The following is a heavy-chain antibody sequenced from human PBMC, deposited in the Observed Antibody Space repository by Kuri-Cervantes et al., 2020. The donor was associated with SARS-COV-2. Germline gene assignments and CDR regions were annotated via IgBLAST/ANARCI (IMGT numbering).Heavy chain of an antibody. Sequence: GESLKISCAASGFTFSSYGMHWVRQAPGKGLEWVAVISYDGSNKYYADSVKGRFTISRDNSKNTLYLQMNSLRAEDTAVYYCAKDWDSRGYYLFDHWGQGTLVTVSS. J-gene: IGHJ4*02. CDR3: AKDWDSRGYYLFDH. D-gene: IGHD3-22*01. V-gene: IGHV3-30*18. CDR2: ISYDGSNK. CDR1: GFTFSSYG.